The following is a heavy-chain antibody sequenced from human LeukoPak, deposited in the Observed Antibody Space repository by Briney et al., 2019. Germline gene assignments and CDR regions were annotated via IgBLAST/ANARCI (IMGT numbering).Heavy chain of an antibody. J-gene: IGHJ4*02. D-gene: IGHD3-16*01. CDR3: AKAVHPGGRYFDY. Sequence: GSLRLSCAASGFTFSSYSMNWVRQAPGKGLEWVSSISSSSSYIYYADSVKGRFTISRDNSKNTLYLQMNSLRAEDTAVYYCAKAVHPGGRYFDYWGQGTLVTVSS. CDR1: GFTFSSYS. V-gene: IGHV3-21*01. CDR2: ISSSSSYI.